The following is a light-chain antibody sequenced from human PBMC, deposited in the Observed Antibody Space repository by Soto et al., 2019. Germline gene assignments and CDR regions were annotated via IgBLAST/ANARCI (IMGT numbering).Light chain of an antibody. CDR2: DVS. CDR1: QSISSW. Sequence: DIQMTQSPSTLSASVGDRVTITFRASQSISSWLAWYQQKPGKAPKLLIYDVSNLESGVPSRFSGSGSETGFTLTISSLQPDDVATYYCQQYNTFWTFGQGTKVDIK. CDR3: QQYNTFWT. J-gene: IGKJ1*01. V-gene: IGKV1-5*01.